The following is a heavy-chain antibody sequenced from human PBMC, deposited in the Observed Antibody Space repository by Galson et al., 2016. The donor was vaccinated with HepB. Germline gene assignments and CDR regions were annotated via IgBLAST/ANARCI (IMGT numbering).Heavy chain of an antibody. CDR2: TNGKTDQT. CDR1: GFIFNDYY. J-gene: IGHJ4*02. D-gene: IGHD1-14*01. Sequence: SLRLSCAASGFIFNDYYMAWVRQAPGQGLEWVSYTNGKTDQTDYADSIRGRFIISRDNTKNSVFLQMSALRVEDSATYCCARLAAVSTRFDYWGQGILATVSS. CDR3: ARLAAVSTRFDY. V-gene: IGHV3-11*03.